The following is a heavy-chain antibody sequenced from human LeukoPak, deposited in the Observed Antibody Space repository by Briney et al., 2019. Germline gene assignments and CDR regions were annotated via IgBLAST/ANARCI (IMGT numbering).Heavy chain of an antibody. CDR2: IYYSGST. CDR3: ARRSYGSGSYYLDY. Sequence: PETLSLTCTVSGGSISSYYWSWVRQPPGKGLEWIGYIYYSGSTNYNPSLKSRVTISVDTSKNQFSLKLSSVTAADTAVYYCARRSYGSGSYYLDYWGQGTLVTVSS. V-gene: IGHV4-59*08. J-gene: IGHJ4*02. CDR1: GGSISSYY. D-gene: IGHD3-10*01.